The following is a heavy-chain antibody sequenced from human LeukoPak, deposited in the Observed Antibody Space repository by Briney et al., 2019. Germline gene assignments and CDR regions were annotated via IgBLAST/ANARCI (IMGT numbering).Heavy chain of an antibody. Sequence: GTSVKVSCKASGYTFTGYYMHWVRQAPGQGLEWRGWINPNSVDTNYAQKFQGRVTMTRDTSISTAYMELSRLGSDDTAVYYCAGGGEKAARPFAYWGQGTLVTVSS. V-gene: IGHV1-2*02. CDR3: AGGGEKAARPFAY. CDR1: GYTFTGYY. CDR2: INPNSVDT. J-gene: IGHJ4*02. D-gene: IGHD6-6*01.